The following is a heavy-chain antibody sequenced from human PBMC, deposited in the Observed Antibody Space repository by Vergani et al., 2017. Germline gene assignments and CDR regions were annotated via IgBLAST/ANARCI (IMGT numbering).Heavy chain of an antibody. CDR1: GGNFSSYA. Sequence: QVQLVQSGAEVKKPGSSVKVSCKASGGNFSSYAISWVRQAPGQGLEWMGGIIPIFGTANYAQKFQGRVTITADESTGTAYMELSSLGSEDTAVYYCARSGFGGKYYYYYMDVWGKGTTVTVSS. V-gene: IGHV1-69*01. CDR3: ARSGFGGKYYYYYMDV. D-gene: IGHD3-10*01. CDR2: IIPIFGTA. J-gene: IGHJ6*03.